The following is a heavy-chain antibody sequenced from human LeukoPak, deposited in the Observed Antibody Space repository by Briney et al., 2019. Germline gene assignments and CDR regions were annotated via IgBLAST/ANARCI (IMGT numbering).Heavy chain of an antibody. CDR3: ASRGGSAQPPPADY. D-gene: IGHD1-26*01. CDR2: INQDGSET. V-gene: IGHV3-7*01. Sequence: GSLRLSCAASGFIFSRYWMSWVRQAPGKGLEWVANINQDGSETYYVDSVKGRFTIFRDNAKNSLYLQMNNLRAEDTAVYYCASRGGSAQPPPADYWGQGTLVTVSS. CDR1: GFIFSRYW. J-gene: IGHJ4*02.